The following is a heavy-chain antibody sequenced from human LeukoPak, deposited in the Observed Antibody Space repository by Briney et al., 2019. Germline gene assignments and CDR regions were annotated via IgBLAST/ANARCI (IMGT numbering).Heavy chain of an antibody. J-gene: IGHJ4*02. Sequence: GGSLRLSCAASGFSFSSYWMNWVRQAPGKGLEWVANIKQDGSEKYYVDSVKGRFTISRDNAKNSLYLQMNSLRAEDTAVYYCVSGGYSFFYWGQGTLVTVSS. CDR3: VSGGYSFFY. CDR2: IKQDGSEK. V-gene: IGHV3-7*03. CDR1: GFSFSSYW. D-gene: IGHD5-18*01.